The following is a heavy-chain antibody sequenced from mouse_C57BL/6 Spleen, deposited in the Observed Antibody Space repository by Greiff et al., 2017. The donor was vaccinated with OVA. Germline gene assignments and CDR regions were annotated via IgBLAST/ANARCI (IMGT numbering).Heavy chain of an antibody. CDR1: GYTFTGYW. CDR2: ILPGSGST. CDR3: ARSRNGDY. Sequence: VKLQQSGAELMKPGASVKLSCKATGYTFTGYWIEWVKQRPGHGLEWIGEILPGSGSTNYNEKFKSKATLTVDKSSSTAYMQLSSLTYEDSAVYYCARSRNGDYWGQGTSVTVSS. J-gene: IGHJ4*01. V-gene: IGHV1-9*01.